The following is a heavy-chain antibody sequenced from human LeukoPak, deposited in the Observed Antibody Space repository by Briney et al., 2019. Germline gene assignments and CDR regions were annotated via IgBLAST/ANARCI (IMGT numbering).Heavy chain of an antibody. CDR2: ISGSGGST. V-gene: IGHV3-23*01. D-gene: IGHD6-19*01. CDR1: GFTFSSYA. CDR3: AKDKQWLVRAYGY. J-gene: IGHJ4*02. Sequence: RGSLRLSCAASGFTFSSYAMSWVRQAPGKGLEWVSAISGSGGSTYYADSVKGRFTISRDNSKNTLYLQMNSLRAEDTAVYYCAKDKQWLVRAYGYWGQGTLVTVSS.